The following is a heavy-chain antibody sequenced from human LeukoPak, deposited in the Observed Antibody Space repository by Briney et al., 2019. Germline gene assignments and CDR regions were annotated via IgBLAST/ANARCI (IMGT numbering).Heavy chain of an antibody. J-gene: IGHJ5*02. D-gene: IGHD3-22*01. CDR1: GGSISSYY. CDR2: IYYSGST. V-gene: IGHV4-59*08. CDR3: ARHEYDSSGYYFIGVDP. Sequence: PSETLSLTCTVSGGSISSYYWSWIRQPPGKGLEWIGYIYYSGSTNYNPSLKSRVTISVDTSKNQFSLKLSSVTAADTAVYYCARHEYDSSGYYFIGVDPWGQGTLVTVSS.